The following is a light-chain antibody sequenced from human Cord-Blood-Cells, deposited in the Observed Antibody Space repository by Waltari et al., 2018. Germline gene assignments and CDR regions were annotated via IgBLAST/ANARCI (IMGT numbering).Light chain of an antibody. V-gene: IGLV2-14*01. J-gene: IGLJ1*01. CDR2: DVS. CDR3: SSYTSSSTLYV. Sequence: QSALTQPASVSGSPGQSITISCTVTSSDVGGYHYVSWYQQHPGKAPKLMIYDVSNRPSGVSNRFSGSKSGNTASLTISGLQAEDEADYYCSSYTSSSTLYVFGTGTKVTVL. CDR1: SSDVGGYHY.